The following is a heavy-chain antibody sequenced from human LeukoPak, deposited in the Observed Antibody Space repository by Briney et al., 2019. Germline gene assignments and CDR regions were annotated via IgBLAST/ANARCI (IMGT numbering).Heavy chain of an antibody. D-gene: IGHD5-24*01. CDR2: ISSSSSTI. V-gene: IGHV3-48*04. Sequence: SGGSLRLSCAASGFTFSSYSMNWVRQAPGKGLEWVSYISSSSSTIYYADSVKGRFTISRDNAKNSLYLQMNSLRAEDTAVYYCVRDGVRDGLYFDYWGQGTLVTVSS. J-gene: IGHJ4*02. CDR1: GFTFSSYS. CDR3: VRDGVRDGLYFDY.